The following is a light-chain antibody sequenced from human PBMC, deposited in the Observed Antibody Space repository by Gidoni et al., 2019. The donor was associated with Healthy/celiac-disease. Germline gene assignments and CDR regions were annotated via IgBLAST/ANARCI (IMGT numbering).Light chain of an antibody. V-gene: IGKV3-15*01. CDR1: QIVSSN. CDR3: QQYNNWPKT. Sequence: EIVMTHSPSTLSVSPGERSTLSCSASQIVSSNLAWYQQKPGQAPRPLIHGASTRATGIPARFSGSGSGTEFTLTISSLQSEDFAVYYCQQYNNWPKTFGQGTKVEIK. J-gene: IGKJ1*01. CDR2: GAS.